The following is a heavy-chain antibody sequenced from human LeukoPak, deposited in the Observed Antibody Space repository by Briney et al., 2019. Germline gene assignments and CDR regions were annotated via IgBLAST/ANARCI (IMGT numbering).Heavy chain of an antibody. CDR3: ARDARFEQQLVQT. J-gene: IGHJ5*02. CDR2: INPNSGGT. Sequence: ASVKVSCKASGYTFTGYYMHWVRQAPGQGLEWMGWINPNSGGTNYAQKFQGWVTMTRDTSISTAYMELSRLRSDDTAVYYCARDARFEQQLVQTWGQGTLVTVSS. V-gene: IGHV1-2*04. CDR1: GYTFTGYY. D-gene: IGHD6-13*01.